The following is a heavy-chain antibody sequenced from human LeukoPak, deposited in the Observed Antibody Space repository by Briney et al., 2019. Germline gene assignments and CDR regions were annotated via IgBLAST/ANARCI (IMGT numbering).Heavy chain of an antibody. J-gene: IGHJ6*03. Sequence: GESLRLSCAASGFTFSSYGMHWVRQAPGKGLEWVAFIRYDGSNKHYADSVKGRFTISRDYSKNTLYLQMNTLRAEDTAVYYCARRGDPAYFYMDVWGKGTTVTISS. CDR2: IRYDGSNK. V-gene: IGHV3-30*02. D-gene: IGHD4-17*01. CDR3: ARRGDPAYFYMDV. CDR1: GFTFSSYG.